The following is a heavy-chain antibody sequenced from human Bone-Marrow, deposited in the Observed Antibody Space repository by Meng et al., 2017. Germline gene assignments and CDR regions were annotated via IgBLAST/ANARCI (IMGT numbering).Heavy chain of an antibody. J-gene: IGHJ6*02. Sequence: ASVKVSCKASGYTFTSYDINWVRQATGQGLEWMGWISGYNGNTNYAQKLQGRVTMTTDTSTSTAYMELRSLRSDDTAVYYCARDGFDWFTDYYYYGMDVWGQGTTVTVSS. CDR2: ISGYNGNT. V-gene: IGHV1-18*01. D-gene: IGHD3-9*01. CDR1: GYTFTSYD. CDR3: ARDGFDWFTDYYYYGMDV.